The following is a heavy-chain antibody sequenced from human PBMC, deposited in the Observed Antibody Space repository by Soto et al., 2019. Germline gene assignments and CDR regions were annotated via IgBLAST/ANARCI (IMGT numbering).Heavy chain of an antibody. V-gene: IGHV4-4*02. CDR3: ARDKGSPPGD. D-gene: IGHD6-13*01. CDR2: IRHSGST. Sequence: QVQLQESGPGLVRPSGTVSLTCAVSGLSISSDNWWSWVRQPPGKGLEGIGEIRHSGSTNYHPSLKSRVTTSVVPSKALFSPTLTSVTAADTAFYYCARDKGSPPGDWGQGTLVSVSS. J-gene: IGHJ4*02. CDR1: GLSISSDNW.